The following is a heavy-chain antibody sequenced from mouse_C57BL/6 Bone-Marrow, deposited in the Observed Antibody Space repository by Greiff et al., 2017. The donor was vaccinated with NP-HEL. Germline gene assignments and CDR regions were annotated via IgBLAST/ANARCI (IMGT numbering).Heavy chain of an antibody. CDR1: EYEFPSHD. D-gene: IGHD2-1*01. CDR2: INSDGGST. V-gene: IGHV5-2*01. J-gene: IGHJ4*01. CDR3: AIYYGNYERAMDY. Sequence: EVKLVESGGGLVQPGESLKLSCESNEYEFPSHDMSWVRKTPEKRLELVAAINSDGGSTYYPDTMERRFIISRDNTKKTLYLQMSSLRSEDTALYYCAIYYGNYERAMDYWGKGTSVTVAS.